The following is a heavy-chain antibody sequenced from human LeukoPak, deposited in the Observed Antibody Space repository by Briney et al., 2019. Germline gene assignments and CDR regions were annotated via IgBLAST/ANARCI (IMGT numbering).Heavy chain of an antibody. Sequence: ASVKVSCKASGYTFTSYSISWVRQAPGQGLEWMGWISAYNGNTNYAQKLQGRVTMTTDTSTSTAYMELRSLRSDDTAVYYCARSPGVRYFDWSHSAYFDYWGQGTLVTVSS. J-gene: IGHJ4*02. CDR2: ISAYNGNT. CDR3: ARSPGVRYFDWSHSAYFDY. D-gene: IGHD3-9*01. CDR1: GYTFTSYS. V-gene: IGHV1-18*01.